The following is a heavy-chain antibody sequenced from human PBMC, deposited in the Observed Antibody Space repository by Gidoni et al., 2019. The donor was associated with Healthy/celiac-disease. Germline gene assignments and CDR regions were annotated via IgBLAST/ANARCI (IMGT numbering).Heavy chain of an antibody. CDR3: AREREPYCSSTSCYSGWFDP. D-gene: IGHD2-2*01. V-gene: IGHV1-69*01. J-gene: IGHJ5*02. Sequence: QVQLVQSGAEVKKPGFSVKVSCTASGGTFCSYAISWVRQAPGQGLEWMGGIIPIFGTENYAQKFQGRVTITADESTSTAYMELSSLRSEDTAVYYCAREREPYCSSTSCYSGWFDPWGQGTLVTVSS. CDR2: IIPIFGTE. CDR1: GGTFCSYA.